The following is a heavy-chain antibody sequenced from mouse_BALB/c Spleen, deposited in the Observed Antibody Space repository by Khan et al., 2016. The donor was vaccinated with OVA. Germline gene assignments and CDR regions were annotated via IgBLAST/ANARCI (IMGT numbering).Heavy chain of an antibody. J-gene: IGHJ4*01. CDR3: ARDGSRYNYAMDY. D-gene: IGHD2-3*01. CDR2: ISSSGST. Sequence: EVQLVEPGPGLVKPSQSLSLTCTVTGYSITSDYAWNWIRQFPGNKLEWMGYISSSGSTNYNPALKSRISITRDTSKNQFFLQLNSVTTEDTATYYCARDGSRYNYAMDYWGQGTSVTVSS. CDR1: GYSITSDYA. V-gene: IGHV3-2*02.